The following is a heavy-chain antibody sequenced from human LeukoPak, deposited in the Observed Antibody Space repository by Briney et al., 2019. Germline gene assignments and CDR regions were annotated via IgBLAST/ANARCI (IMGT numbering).Heavy chain of an antibody. CDR2: ISYDGSNK. J-gene: IGHJ5*02. V-gene: IGHV3-30*04. Sequence: GRSLRLSCAASGFTFSSYAMHWVRQAPGKGLEWVAVISYDGSNKYYADSVKGRFTISRDNSKNTLYLQMNSLRAEDTAVYYCAREKSVLLWFGENLGFDPWGQGILVTVSS. CDR1: GFTFSSYA. CDR3: AREKSVLLWFGENLGFDP. D-gene: IGHD3-10*01.